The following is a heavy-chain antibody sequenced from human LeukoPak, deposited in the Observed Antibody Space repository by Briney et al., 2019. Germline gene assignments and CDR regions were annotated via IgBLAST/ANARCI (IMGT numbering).Heavy chain of an antibody. CDR1: GGSISSSSYY. J-gene: IGHJ4*02. V-gene: IGHV4-39*01. Sequence: ETLSLTCTVSGGSISSSSYYWGWIRQPPGKGLEWIGSIYYSGSTYYNPSLKSRVTISVDTSKKQFSLRLSSVTAADTAVYYCARQRYYDILTGYYDVWYFDYWGQGTLVTVSS. CDR3: ARQRYYDILTGYYDVWYFDY. D-gene: IGHD3-9*01. CDR2: IYYSGST.